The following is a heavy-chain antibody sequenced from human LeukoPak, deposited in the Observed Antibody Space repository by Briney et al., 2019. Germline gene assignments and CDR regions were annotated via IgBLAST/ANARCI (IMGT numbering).Heavy chain of an antibody. CDR3: ATSLPNYYGSGSYYPPPYFDY. CDR1: GYTFTSYG. CDR2: ISAYNGNT. V-gene: IGHV1-18*01. J-gene: IGHJ4*02. D-gene: IGHD3-10*01. Sequence: GASVKVSCKASGYTFTSYGISWVRQAPGQGLEWMGWISAYNGNTNYAQKLQGGVTMTTDTSTSTAYMELRSLRSDDTAVYYCATSLPNYYGSGSYYPPPYFDYWGQGTLVTVSS.